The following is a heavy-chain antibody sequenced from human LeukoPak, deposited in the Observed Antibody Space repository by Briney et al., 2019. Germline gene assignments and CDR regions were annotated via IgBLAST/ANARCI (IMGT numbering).Heavy chain of an antibody. V-gene: IGHV3-7*05. CDR2: IKKDGSEK. CDR1: GFILSSYV. J-gene: IGHJ4*02. Sequence: GGSLRLSCEASGFILSSYVMNWVRQAPGKGLEWVANIKKDGSEKNYVDSVKGRFTISRDNAKNSLYLQMNSLRDEDTAVYYCVRSGGYWGQGTLVTVSS. CDR3: VRSGGY. D-gene: IGHD1-26*01.